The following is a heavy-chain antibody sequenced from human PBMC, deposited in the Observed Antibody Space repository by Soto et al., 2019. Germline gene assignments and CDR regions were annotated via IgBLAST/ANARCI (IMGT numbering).Heavy chain of an antibody. D-gene: IGHD5-12*01. J-gene: IGHJ4*02. CDR3: GTEGGVGYDSAWGDF. Sequence: GSLRLSCVASGVSLSTYGMHWVRQAPGKGLEWVASIWHDGRYEFHADSVKGRFAISRDNSKNSLYLQMNSLRVEDTAMYYWGTEGGVGYDSAWGDFWGQGTLVTVSS. CDR2: IWHDGRYE. CDR1: GVSLSTYG. V-gene: IGHV3-30*02.